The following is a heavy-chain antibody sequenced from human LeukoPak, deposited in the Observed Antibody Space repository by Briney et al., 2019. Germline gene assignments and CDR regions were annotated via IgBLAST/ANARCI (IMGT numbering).Heavy chain of an antibody. D-gene: IGHD6-13*01. J-gene: IGHJ4*02. CDR3: ARHRGSSWRDPFDY. V-gene: IGHV4-59*08. CDR1: GGSISSYY. Sequence: PSEPLSLTCTVSGGSISSYYWSWIRPPPGKGLEWIGYIYYSGSTNYNPSLKSRVTISVDTSKNQFSLKLSSVTAADTAVYYCARHRGSSWRDPFDYWGQGTLVTVSS. CDR2: IYYSGST.